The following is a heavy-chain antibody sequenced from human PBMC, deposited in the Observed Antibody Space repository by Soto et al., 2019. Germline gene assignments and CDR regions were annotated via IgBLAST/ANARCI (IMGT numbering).Heavy chain of an antibody. CDR2: ISSNGGST. CDR1: GFTFSSYA. Sequence: PGESLKISCSASGFTFSSYAMHWVRQAPGKGLEYVSAISSNGGSTYYADSVKGRFTISRDNSKNTLCLQMSSLRAEDTAVYYCVKSRDEYSSSSGGGYFDYWGQGTLVTVSS. J-gene: IGHJ4*02. CDR3: VKSRDEYSSSSGGGYFDY. V-gene: IGHV3-64D*06. D-gene: IGHD6-6*01.